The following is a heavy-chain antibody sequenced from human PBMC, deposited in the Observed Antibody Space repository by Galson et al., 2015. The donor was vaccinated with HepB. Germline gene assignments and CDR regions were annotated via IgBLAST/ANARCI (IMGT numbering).Heavy chain of an antibody. CDR2: ISFDETDT. Sequence: SLRLSCAASGFPFSSRGVHWVRQAPGKGLEWLAVISFDETDTYYGDSVKGRFTISRDNSKNTVHLQMNSLKTEDTAVYYCASYSITYLDYWGQGTLVTVSS. V-gene: IGHV3-30*03. J-gene: IGHJ4*02. CDR3: ASYSITYLDY. CDR1: GFPFSSRG. D-gene: IGHD2-15*01.